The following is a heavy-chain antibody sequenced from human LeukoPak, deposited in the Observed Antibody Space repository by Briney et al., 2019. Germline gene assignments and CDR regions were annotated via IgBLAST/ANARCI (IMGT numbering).Heavy chain of an antibody. D-gene: IGHD7-27*01. CDR2: IYYSGST. J-gene: IGHJ4*02. V-gene: IGHV4-39*02. CDR3: ARETPGAGHFDY. CDR1: GGSSSSSSYY. Sequence: SETPSLTCTVSGGSSSSSSYYWGWIRQPPGKGLEWIGSIYYSGSTYYNPSLKSRVTISVDTSKNQFSLKLSSVTAADTAVYYCARETPGAGHFDYWGQGSLVTVSS.